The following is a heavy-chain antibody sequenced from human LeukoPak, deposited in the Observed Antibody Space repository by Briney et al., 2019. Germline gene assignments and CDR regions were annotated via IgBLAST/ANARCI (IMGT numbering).Heavy chain of an antibody. CDR2: IYYSGST. CDR3: YYYNYMDV. CDR1: GGSISSSSYY. V-gene: IGHV4-39*07. J-gene: IGHJ6*03. Sequence: SETLSLTCTVSGGSISSSSYYWGWIRQPPGKGLEWIGSIYYSGSTYYNPSLKSRVTISVDTSKNQFSLKLSSVTAADTAVYYCYYYNYMDVWGKGTTVTVSS.